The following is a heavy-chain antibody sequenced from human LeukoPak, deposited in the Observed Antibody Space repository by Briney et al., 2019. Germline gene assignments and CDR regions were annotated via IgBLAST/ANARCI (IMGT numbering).Heavy chain of an antibody. V-gene: IGHV3-74*01. Sequence: AGGSLRLSCVASGFTFSHWWIHWVRQAPGKGLVWASRTNSAGSSTSYADSVKGRFTISRDNAKNTVYLQMNSLRDEDTATYYCARVGAEAAPFDAWGQGTLVTVSS. CDR2: TNSAGSST. CDR3: ARVGAEAAPFDA. J-gene: IGHJ5*02. D-gene: IGHD6-19*01. CDR1: GFTFSHWW.